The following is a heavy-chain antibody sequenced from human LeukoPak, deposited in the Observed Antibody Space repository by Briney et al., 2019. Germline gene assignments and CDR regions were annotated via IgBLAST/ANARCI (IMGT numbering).Heavy chain of an antibody. CDR1: GGSFSGYY. J-gene: IGHJ4*02. D-gene: IGHD3-10*01. V-gene: IGHV4-34*01. CDR3: ARLDYYYGSGSFHSH. Sequence: PSETLSLTCVVYGGSFSGYYWSWIRQPPGKGLEWIGEINHSGSTNYNPSLKSRVTISVDASKNRFSLELSSVTAADTAVYFCARLDYYYGSGSFHSHWGQETLVTVSS. CDR2: INHSGST.